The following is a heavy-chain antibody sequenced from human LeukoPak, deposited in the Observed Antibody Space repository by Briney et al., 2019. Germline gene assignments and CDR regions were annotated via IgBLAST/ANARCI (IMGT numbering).Heavy chain of an antibody. Sequence: ASVKVSCKASGYTFTSYGISWVRQAPGQGLEWMGWISAYNGNTNYAQKFQGRVTITADKSTSTAYMELSSLRSEDTAVYYCARVPSIAARQHGMDVWGQGTTVTVSS. V-gene: IGHV1-18*01. J-gene: IGHJ6*02. CDR1: GYTFTSYG. D-gene: IGHD6-6*01. CDR3: ARVPSIAARQHGMDV. CDR2: ISAYNGNT.